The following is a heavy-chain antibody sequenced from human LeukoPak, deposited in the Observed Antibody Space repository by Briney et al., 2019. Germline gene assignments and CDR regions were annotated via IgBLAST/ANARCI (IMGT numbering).Heavy chain of an antibody. CDR1: GFTFSSYW. CDR3: ARGAAAGTNYYYYYGMDV. J-gene: IGHJ6*02. Sequence: PGGPLRLSCAASGFTFSSYWMSWVRQAPGKGLEWVANIKQDGSEKYYVDSVKGRFTISRDNAKNSLYLQMNSLRAEDTAVYYCARGAAAGTNYYYYYGMDVWGQGTTVTVSS. D-gene: IGHD6-13*01. CDR2: IKQDGSEK. V-gene: IGHV3-7*03.